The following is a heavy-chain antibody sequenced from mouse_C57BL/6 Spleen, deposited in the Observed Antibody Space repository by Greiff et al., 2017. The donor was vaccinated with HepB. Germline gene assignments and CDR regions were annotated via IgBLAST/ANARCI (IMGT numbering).Heavy chain of an antibody. CDR1: GYTFTTYP. J-gene: IGHJ2*01. Sequence: QVQLQQSGAELVKPGASVKMSCKASGYTFTTYPIEWMKQNHGKSLEWIGNFHPYNDDTKYNEKFKGKATLTVEKSSSTVYLELSRLTSDDSAVYYCARRKDYYGSSYSYYFDYWSQGTTLTVSS. D-gene: IGHD1-1*01. V-gene: IGHV1-47*01. CDR3: ARRKDYYGSSYSYYFDY. CDR2: FHPYNDDT.